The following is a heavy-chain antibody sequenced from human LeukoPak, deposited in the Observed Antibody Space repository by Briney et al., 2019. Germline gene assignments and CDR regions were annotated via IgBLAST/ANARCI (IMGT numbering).Heavy chain of an antibody. CDR3: AKDLTGYCSGGSCSDAFDI. Sequence: GGSLRLSCAASEFSVGSNYMTWVRQAPGKGLEWVSLIYSGGSTYYADSVKGRFTISRDNSKNTLYLQMNSLRAEDTAVYYCAKDLTGYCSGGSCSDAFDIWGQGTMVTVSS. V-gene: IGHV3-66*01. J-gene: IGHJ3*02. CDR1: EFSVGSNY. D-gene: IGHD2-15*01. CDR2: IYSGGST.